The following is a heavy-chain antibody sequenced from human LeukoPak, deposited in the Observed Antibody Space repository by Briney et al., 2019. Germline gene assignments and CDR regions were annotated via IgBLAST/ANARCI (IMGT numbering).Heavy chain of an antibody. D-gene: IGHD2-15*01. V-gene: IGHV4-34*01. Sequence: PSETLSLTCAVYGGSFSGYYWSWIRQPPGKGLEWIGEINHSGSTNYNPSLKSRVTISVDTSKIQFSLKLSSVTAADTAVYYCARGVYCSGGSCHLDYWGQGTLVTVSS. CDR1: GGSFSGYY. CDR2: INHSGST. CDR3: ARGVYCSGGSCHLDY. J-gene: IGHJ4*02.